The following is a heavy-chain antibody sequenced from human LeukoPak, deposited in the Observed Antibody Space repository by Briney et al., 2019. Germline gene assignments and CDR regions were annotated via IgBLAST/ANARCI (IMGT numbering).Heavy chain of an antibody. V-gene: IGHV3-30*04. Sequence: PERSLRLSCAASGFTFSIYAIHWVRQAPGKGREWVEVISHDGSTKYYADSVRGRFTISRDNYKNTLYLQMDSLGAEDTAVYYCAREVVGKEDLDYWGQGTLVTVSS. D-gene: IGHD6-19*01. J-gene: IGHJ4*02. CDR2: ISHDGSTK. CDR3: AREVVGKEDLDY. CDR1: GFTFSIYA.